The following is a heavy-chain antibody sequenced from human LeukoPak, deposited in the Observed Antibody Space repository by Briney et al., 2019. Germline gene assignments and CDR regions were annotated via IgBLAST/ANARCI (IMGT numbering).Heavy chain of an antibody. CDR1: GYTFTSYG. CDR2: ITAHNGNT. CDR3: ARYPRSAFDI. D-gene: IGHD4-17*01. V-gene: IGHV1-18*01. J-gene: IGHJ3*02. Sequence: ASVKVSCKASGYTFTSYGISWVRQTPGQGLEWMGCITAHNGNTNYAQNHQGRVTMTTDTSTSTAYEELRSLRSDETAVYYWARYPRSAFDIWGQGTMVTVSS.